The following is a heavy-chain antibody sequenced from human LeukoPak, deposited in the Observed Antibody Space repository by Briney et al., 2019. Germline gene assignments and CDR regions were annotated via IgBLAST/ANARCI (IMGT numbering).Heavy chain of an antibody. CDR1: GGSISSYY. J-gene: IGHJ6*03. Sequence: PSETLSLTCAVSGGSISSYYWSWIRQPPGKGLEWLGYVYYSGSTNYNPSLRSRVTISVDTSRNQFSLKLSSVTAADTAVYYCARITCGGDCRAHYYHYYMDVWGKGTRVTISS. CDR2: VYYSGST. CDR3: ARITCGGDCRAHYYHYYMDV. D-gene: IGHD2-21*02. V-gene: IGHV4-59*08.